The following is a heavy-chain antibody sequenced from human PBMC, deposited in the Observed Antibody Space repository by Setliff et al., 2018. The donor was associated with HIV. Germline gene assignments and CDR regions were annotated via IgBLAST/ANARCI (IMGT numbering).Heavy chain of an antibody. Sequence: KPSETLSLTCAVSGYSVSSGYYWGWIRQPPGKGLEWIVSIYYSGSTYYAPSLKSRVTISVDTSKNQFSLKLTSVTAADTAVYFCARVVPREVAPGGFDIWGQGTMVTVSS. CDR2: IYYSGST. J-gene: IGHJ3*02. CDR3: ARVVPREVAPGGFDI. V-gene: IGHV4-38-2*01. D-gene: IGHD5-12*01. CDR1: GYSVSSGYY.